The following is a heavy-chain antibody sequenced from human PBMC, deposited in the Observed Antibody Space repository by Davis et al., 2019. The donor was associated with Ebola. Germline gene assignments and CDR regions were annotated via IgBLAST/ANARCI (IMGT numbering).Heavy chain of an antibody. J-gene: IGHJ4*02. CDR2: ISAYNGNT. Sequence: AASVKVSCKASGYTFTSYGISWVRQAPGQGLEWMGWISAYNGNTNYAQKFQGRVTITADESTSAAYMELRSLRSDDTAVYYCARLDHLYGSGYWNDNWGQGTLVTVSS. CDR3: ARLDHLYGSGYWNDN. V-gene: IGHV1-18*01. CDR1: GYTFTSYG. D-gene: IGHD3-10*01.